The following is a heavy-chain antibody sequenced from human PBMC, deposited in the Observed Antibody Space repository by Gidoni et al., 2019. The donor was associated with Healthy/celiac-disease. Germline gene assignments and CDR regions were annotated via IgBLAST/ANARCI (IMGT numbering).Heavy chain of an antibody. CDR1: GFTFGDYD. V-gene: IGHV3-49*05. J-gene: IGHJ3*02. Sequence: EVQLVESGGGLVKPGRSLRLSCTASGFTFGDYDMSWFRQAPGKGLEWVGFIRSKAYGGTTEYAASVKGRFTISRDDSKSIAYLQMNSLKPEDTAVYYCTRVPEYYSRNDAFDIWGQGTMVTVSS. CDR2: IRSKAYGGTT. D-gene: IGHD4-4*01. CDR3: TRVPEYYSRNDAFDI.